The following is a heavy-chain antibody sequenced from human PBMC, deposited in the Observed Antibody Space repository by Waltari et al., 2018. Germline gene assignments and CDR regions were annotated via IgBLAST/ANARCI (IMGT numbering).Heavy chain of an antibody. D-gene: IGHD3-3*01. CDR3: ARDSSEWLLENWFDP. V-gene: IGHV1-2*02. J-gene: IGHJ5*02. CDR1: GYTFTGYY. CDR2: INPNSGGT. Sequence: QVQLVQSGAEVKKPGASVKVSCKASGYTFTGYYMHWVRQAPGQGLEWMGWINPNSGGTNYAQKFQGRVTMTRDTSISTAYMELSRLRSDDTAVYYCARDSSEWLLENWFDPWGQGTLVTVSS.